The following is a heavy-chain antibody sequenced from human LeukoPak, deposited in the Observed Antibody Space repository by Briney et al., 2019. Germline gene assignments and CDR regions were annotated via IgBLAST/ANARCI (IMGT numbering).Heavy chain of an antibody. J-gene: IGHJ6*04. CDR2: TTPIFGTA. Sequence: ASVKVSCKASGGTFSSYAISWVRQAPGQGLEWMGGTTPIFGTANYAQKFQGRVTITADESTSTAYMELSSLRSEDTAVYYCARGSYQLPLEVYYYGMDVWGKGTTVTVSS. D-gene: IGHD2-2*01. CDR3: ARGSYQLPLEVYYYGMDV. V-gene: IGHV1-69*01. CDR1: GGTFSSYA.